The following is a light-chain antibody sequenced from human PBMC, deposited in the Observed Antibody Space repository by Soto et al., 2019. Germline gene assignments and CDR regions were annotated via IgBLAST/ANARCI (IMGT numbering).Light chain of an antibody. CDR3: QQRKSYPIA. CDR1: QDINTY. V-gene: IGKV1-9*01. J-gene: IGKJ5*01. Sequence: DIQLTQSPSFLSTSVGDRVTITCRASQDINTYLAWYQQKPGKAPKLLIFAASTLQNGVPSRFSGSGSGTEFTVTITSLQPEDFATYYCQQRKSYPIAFGQGTRLEIK. CDR2: AAS.